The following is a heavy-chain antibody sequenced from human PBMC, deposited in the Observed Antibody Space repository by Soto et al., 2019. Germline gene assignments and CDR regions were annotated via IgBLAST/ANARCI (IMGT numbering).Heavy chain of an antibody. CDR2: SIPIFGTA. V-gene: IGHV1-69*01. CDR1: GGTFSSYA. D-gene: IGHD3-22*01. Sequence: QVQLVQSGAEVKKPGSSVKVSCKASGGTFSSYAISWVRQAPGQGLEWMGGSIPIFGTANYARKFQGRVTITADESTSTAYMELSSLRSEDTAVYYCARARGSGYYYESYYYYGMDVWGQGTTVTVSS. J-gene: IGHJ6*02. CDR3: ARARGSGYYYESYYYYGMDV.